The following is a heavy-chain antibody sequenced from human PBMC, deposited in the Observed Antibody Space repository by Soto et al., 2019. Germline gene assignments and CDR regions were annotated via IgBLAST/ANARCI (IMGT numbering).Heavy chain of an antibody. J-gene: IGHJ6*03. CDR2: ISYDGSNK. Sequence: GGSLRLSCAASGFTFSSYGMHWVRQAPGKGLEWVAVISYDGSNKYYADSVKGRFTISRDNSKNTLYLQMNSLRAEDTAVYYCARDTDLVSPPLPPGHYHNRDVGGKGTRVTAS. CDR1: GFTFSSYG. CDR3: ARDTDLVSPPLPPGHYHNRDV. V-gene: IGHV3-30*03. D-gene: IGHD5-18*01.